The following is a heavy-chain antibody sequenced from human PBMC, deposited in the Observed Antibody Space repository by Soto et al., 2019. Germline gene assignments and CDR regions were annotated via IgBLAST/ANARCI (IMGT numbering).Heavy chain of an antibody. Sequence: EVRLLESGGGLVQPGGSLRLSCAASGFTFSVYAMSWVRQAPGKGLEWVSGISGSGDSTHYADSVKGRFTVSRDNSQSMLYLQTNRLRAEDTAIYYCARALCGGFTYWGQGTLVTVSS. V-gene: IGHV3-23*01. D-gene: IGHD2-21*01. CDR1: GFTFSVYA. CDR3: ARALCGGFTY. CDR2: ISGSGDST. J-gene: IGHJ4*02.